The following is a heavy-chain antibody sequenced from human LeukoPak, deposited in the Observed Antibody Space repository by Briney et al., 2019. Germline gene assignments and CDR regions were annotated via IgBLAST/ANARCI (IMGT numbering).Heavy chain of an antibody. Sequence: ESGPTLVKPTQTLTLTCTFSGFSLSTSGVGVGWIRQPPGKALEWLALIYWDDDKRYSPSLKSRLTIAKDTSKNQVVLTMTNMDPVDTATYYCAHRRAVSGFLEWLFDAFDIWGQGTMVTVSS. J-gene: IGHJ3*02. CDR3: AHRRAVSGFLEWLFDAFDI. CDR1: GFSLSTSGVG. D-gene: IGHD3-3*01. V-gene: IGHV2-5*02. CDR2: IYWDDDK.